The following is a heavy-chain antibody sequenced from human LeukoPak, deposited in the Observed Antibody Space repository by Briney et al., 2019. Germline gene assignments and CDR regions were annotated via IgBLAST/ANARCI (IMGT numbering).Heavy chain of an antibody. V-gene: IGHV4-34*01. CDR1: GGSFSGYY. D-gene: IGHD2-2*01. CDR2: INHSGST. CDR3: ARGLAGSSTLAAFDI. J-gene: IGHJ3*02. Sequence: SETLSLTCAVYGGSFSGYYWSWIRQPPGKGLEWIGEINHSGSTNYNPSLKSRVTISVDTSKNQFSLKLSSVTAADTAEYYCARGLAGSSTLAAFDIWGQGTMVTVSS.